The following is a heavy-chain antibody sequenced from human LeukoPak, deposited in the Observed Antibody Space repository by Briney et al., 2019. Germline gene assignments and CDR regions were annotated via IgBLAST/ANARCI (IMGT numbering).Heavy chain of an antibody. CDR2: IYYSGST. D-gene: IGHD6-19*01. J-gene: IGHJ4*02. CDR3: ARGGSGWFGFDY. CDR1: GGSISSYY. Sequence: PSETLSLTCTVSGGSISSYYWSWIRQPPGKGLEWIGYIYYSGSTTQNPSLKSRVTTSVDTSKNQFSLKLSSLTAADTAVYYGARGGSGWFGFDYWGQGTLVTVSS. V-gene: IGHV4-59*01.